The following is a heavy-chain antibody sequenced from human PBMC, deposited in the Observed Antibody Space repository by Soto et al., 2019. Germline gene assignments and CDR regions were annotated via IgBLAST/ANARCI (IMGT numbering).Heavy chain of an antibody. CDR1: GYSFTSYW. D-gene: IGHD3-22*01. Sequence: PGESLKISCKGSGYSFTSYWIGWVRQMPGKGLEWMGRIAPADSYTNYSPSFHGHVTMSVDRSTSTAYLQWGSLKASDTAMYYCVRVPIGHSDDSGYSDSWGQGTLVTVSS. J-gene: IGHJ5*01. CDR3: VRVPIGHSDDSGYSDS. CDR2: IAPADSYT. V-gene: IGHV5-10-1*01.